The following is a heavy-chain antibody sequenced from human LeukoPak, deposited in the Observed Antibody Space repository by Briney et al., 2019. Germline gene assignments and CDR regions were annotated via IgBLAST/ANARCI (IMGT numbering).Heavy chain of an antibody. Sequence: GESLKISCKGSGYSFTSYWIGWVRQMPGKGLEWMGIIYPGDSDTRYSPSFQGQVTISADKSISTAYLQWSSLKASDTAMYYCARHDWLTMVRGVISDNWFDPWGQGTLVTVSS. CDR1: GYSFTSYW. D-gene: IGHD3-10*01. V-gene: IGHV5-51*01. CDR3: ARHDWLTMVRGVISDNWFDP. CDR2: IYPGDSDT. J-gene: IGHJ5*02.